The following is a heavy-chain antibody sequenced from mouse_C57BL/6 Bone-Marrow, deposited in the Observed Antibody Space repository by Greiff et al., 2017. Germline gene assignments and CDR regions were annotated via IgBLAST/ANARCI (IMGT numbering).Heavy chain of an antibody. D-gene: IGHD1-3*01. CDR1: GFTFSSYG. Sequence: DVKLVESGGDLVKPGGSLKLSCAASGFTFSSYGMSWVRQTPDKRLEWVATISSGGSYTYYPDSVKGRFTISRDNAKNTLYLQMSSLKSEDTAMYYCARQPLKDAMDYWGQGTSVTVSS. CDR2: ISSGGSYT. J-gene: IGHJ4*01. V-gene: IGHV5-6*02. CDR3: ARQPLKDAMDY.